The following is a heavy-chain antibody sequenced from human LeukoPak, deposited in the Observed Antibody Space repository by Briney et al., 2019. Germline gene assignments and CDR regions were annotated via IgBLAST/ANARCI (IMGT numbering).Heavy chain of an antibody. CDR1: GGSISSYY. V-gene: IGHV4-4*07. CDR3: ARDIGDYYDSSGYLFDY. CDR2: ISTSGTT. J-gene: IGHJ4*02. D-gene: IGHD3-22*01. Sequence: SETLSLTCTVSGGSISSYYWSWIRQPAGEGLEWIGRISTSGTTNYNPSLKSRVTMSVDTSKNQFSLKLSSVTAADTAVYYCARDIGDYYDSSGYLFDYWGQGTLVTVSS.